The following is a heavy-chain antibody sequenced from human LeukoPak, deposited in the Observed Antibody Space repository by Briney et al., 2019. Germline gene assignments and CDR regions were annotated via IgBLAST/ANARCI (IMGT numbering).Heavy chain of an antibody. J-gene: IGHJ3*02. CDR1: LGTFSSYA. CDR2: IIPILGIA. CDR3: ARETYCSSTSCPESDAFDI. Sequence: ASVKVPCKDSLGTFSSYAISWVRQAPGQGLEWMGRIIPILGIANYAQKFQGRVTITADKSTSTAYMELSSLRSEDTAVYYCARETYCSSTSCPESDAFDIWGQGTMATVSS. D-gene: IGHD2-2*01. V-gene: IGHV1-69*04.